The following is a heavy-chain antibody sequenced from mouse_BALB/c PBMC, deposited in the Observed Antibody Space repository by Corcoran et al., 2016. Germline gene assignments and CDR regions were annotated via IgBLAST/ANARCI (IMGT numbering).Heavy chain of an antibody. Sequence: QVTLKESGPGILQPSQTLSLTCSFSGFSLSTSGLSVGWIRQPSGKGLEWLAHIWWNDDKYYNPALKSRLTLSKDTSNNQVFLTIASVVTADTATYYCARIPGNYFDYWGQGTTLTVSS. V-gene: IGHV8-8*01. J-gene: IGHJ2*01. CDR1: GFSLSTSGLS. CDR3: ARIPGNYFDY. CDR2: IWWNDDK.